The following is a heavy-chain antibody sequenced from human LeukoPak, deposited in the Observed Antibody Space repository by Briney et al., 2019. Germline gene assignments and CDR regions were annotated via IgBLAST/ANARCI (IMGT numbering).Heavy chain of an antibody. CDR2: ISPSGDIT. CDR1: GFTFSNHG. J-gene: IGHJ4*02. D-gene: IGHD2/OR15-2a*01. CDR3: AREDDEYEREVFDY. V-gene: IGHV3-23*01. Sequence: PGGSLRLSCAASGFTFSNHGMNWVRQAPGKGLEWVSGISPSGDITYYADSVKGRFTISRDNSKNTLYLQMNSLRAEDTAVYYCAREDDEYEREVFDYWGQGTLVTVSS.